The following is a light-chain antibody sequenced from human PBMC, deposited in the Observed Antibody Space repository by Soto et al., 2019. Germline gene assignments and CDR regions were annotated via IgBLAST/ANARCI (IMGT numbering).Light chain of an antibody. J-gene: IGKJ1*01. CDR1: QSVGTSW. CDR2: STS. CDR3: QQYASSQWT. Sequence: EIVLTQSPGTLSLSPGERVTLSCRASQSVGTSWLAWCQQKPGQSPRLLIYSTSSRATGIPDRFSGSGSETDFALTISRLEPEDSAVYYCQQYASSQWTFGQGTKVEIK. V-gene: IGKV3-20*01.